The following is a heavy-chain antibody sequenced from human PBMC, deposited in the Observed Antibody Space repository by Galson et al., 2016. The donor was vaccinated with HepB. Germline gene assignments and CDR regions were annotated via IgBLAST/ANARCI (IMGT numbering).Heavy chain of an antibody. D-gene: IGHD3-10*01. CDR2: IDNTGYT. J-gene: IGHJ4*02. Sequence: TLSLTCAVSGDSITRDSFSWTWIRQPPGSRLQWVGQIDNTGYTYYHPSLERRVVMSLDTSKNQVSLFVTSVIAADTAVYYCARGPRLQRRFGDLVSYFDDGGRGILVTVSS. CDR1: GDSITRDSFS. V-gene: IGHV4-30-2*01. CDR3: ARGPRLQRRFGDLVSYFDD.